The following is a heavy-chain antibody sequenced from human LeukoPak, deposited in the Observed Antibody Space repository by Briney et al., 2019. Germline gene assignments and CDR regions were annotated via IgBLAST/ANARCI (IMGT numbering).Heavy chain of an antibody. CDR3: ARGAMTTVTDFDY. Sequence: GGSLRLSCAASGFTFSSYWMHWVRQAPGKGLVWVSRISSDRSATDYADSVKGRFTLSRDNAMKAVYLQMNSLKPEDTAVYYCARGAMTTVTDFDYWGQGTLVTVSS. J-gene: IGHJ4*02. CDR1: GFTFSSYW. CDR2: ISSDRSAT. D-gene: IGHD4-17*01. V-gene: IGHV3-74*01.